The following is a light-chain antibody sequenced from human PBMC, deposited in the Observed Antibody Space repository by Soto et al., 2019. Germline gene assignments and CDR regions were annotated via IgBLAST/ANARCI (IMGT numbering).Light chain of an antibody. J-gene: IGLJ1*01. V-gene: IGLV2-11*01. CDR2: DVG. Sequence: QSALTQHRSVSGSPGQSVTISCTGTSSDVGGYNYVSFYQQHPVQAPKLMIYDVGKRPSGVPDRFSGSKSDNTASLTISGLQAEDEADYYCCSYAGSYTWVFGNGTKVTVL. CDR1: SSDVGGYNY. CDR3: CSYAGSYTWV.